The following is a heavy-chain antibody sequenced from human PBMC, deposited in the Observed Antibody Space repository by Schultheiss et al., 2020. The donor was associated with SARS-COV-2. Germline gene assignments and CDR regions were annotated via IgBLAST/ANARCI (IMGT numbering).Heavy chain of an antibody. CDR2: ISGGGDST. D-gene: IGHD6-19*01. V-gene: IGHV3-23*01. J-gene: IGHJ6*02. Sequence: GGSLRLSCAASGFTFSDYAMSWVRQAPGKGLDWVSAISGGGDSTYYADSVKGRFTISRDNAKNSLYLQMNSLRAEDTAVYYCARTISGRSPKQWLVQDGMDVWGQGTTVTVSS. CDR3: ARTISGRSPKQWLVQDGMDV. CDR1: GFTFSDYA.